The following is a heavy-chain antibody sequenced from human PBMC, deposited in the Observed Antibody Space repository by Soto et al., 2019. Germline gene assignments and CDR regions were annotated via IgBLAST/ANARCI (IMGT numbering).Heavy chain of an antibody. Sequence: ASETLSLTCTVSGGSISSYYWSWIRQPPGKGLEWIGYIYYSGSTNYNPSLKSRVTISVDTSKNQFSLKLSSVTAVDTAVYYCARAEDYGGRIGYYYGMDVWGQGTTVTVSS. D-gene: IGHD4-17*01. J-gene: IGHJ6*02. CDR3: ARAEDYGGRIGYYYGMDV. CDR1: GGSISSYY. V-gene: IGHV4-59*01. CDR2: IYYSGST.